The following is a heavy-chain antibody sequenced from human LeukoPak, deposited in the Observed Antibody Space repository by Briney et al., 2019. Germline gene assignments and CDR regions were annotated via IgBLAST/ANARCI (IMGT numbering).Heavy chain of an antibody. CDR2: IIPIFATA. CDR3: ARGDGYYKYYFDY. Sequence: SVKVSCKASGGTFISYAISWVRQAPGQGLEWMGGIIPIFATANYAQKFQGRVTITADESTSTAYMELSSLRSEDTAVYYCARGDGYYKYYFDYWGQGTLVTVSS. D-gene: IGHD5-24*01. V-gene: IGHV1-69*13. J-gene: IGHJ4*02. CDR1: GGTFISYA.